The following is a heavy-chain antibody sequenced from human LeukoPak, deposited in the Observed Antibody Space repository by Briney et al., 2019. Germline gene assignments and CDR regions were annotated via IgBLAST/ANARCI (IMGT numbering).Heavy chain of an antibody. CDR2: ISADGRST. Sequence: GGSLRLSCAASGFTFDNYAIHWVRQVPGKSLEWVSLISADGRSTYYADSVKGRFTISRDNGRFSLYLQMRSLTTEDTAVYYCAKDSGWPLPRAEDFQHLGPGTLVTVSS. V-gene: IGHV3-43*02. CDR3: AKDSGWPLPRAEDFQH. J-gene: IGHJ1*01. D-gene: IGHD2-21*02. CDR1: GFTFDNYA.